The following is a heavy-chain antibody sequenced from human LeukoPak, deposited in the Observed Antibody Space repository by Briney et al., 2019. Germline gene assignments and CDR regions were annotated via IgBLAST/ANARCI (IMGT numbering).Heavy chain of an antibody. CDR3: IGITMVRGVIITWDAFDI. Sequence: PSETLSLTCTVSGGSISSYYWSWIRQPPGKGLEWIGSIYYSGSTYYNPSLKSRVTISVDTSKNQFSLKLSSVTAADTAVYYCIGITMVRGVIITWDAFDIWGQGTMVTVSS. V-gene: IGHV4-59*05. J-gene: IGHJ3*02. CDR1: GGSISSYY. CDR2: IYYSGST. D-gene: IGHD3-10*01.